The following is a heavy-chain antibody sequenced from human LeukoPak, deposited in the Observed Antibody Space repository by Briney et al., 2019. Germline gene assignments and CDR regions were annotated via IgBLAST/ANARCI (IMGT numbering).Heavy chain of an antibody. J-gene: IGHJ4*02. Sequence: PSGTLSLTCAVSGDSISSRSWWTWVRQPPGKGLEWIGEIYRSGSTNYNPSLKSRVTISLDKSLNHFSLAITSVTAADTAVYYCARRQWLALDYWGQGTLVTVSS. CDR3: ARRQWLALDY. V-gene: IGHV4-4*02. CDR2: IYRSGST. D-gene: IGHD6-19*01. CDR1: GDSISSRSW.